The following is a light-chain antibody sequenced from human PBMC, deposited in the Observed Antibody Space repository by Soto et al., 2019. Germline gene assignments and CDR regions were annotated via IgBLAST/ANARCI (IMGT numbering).Light chain of an antibody. CDR3: HQYGSSPLT. J-gene: IGKJ4*01. Sequence: IALTQSPGTLSVSPGERATLSWRASQSIRSSSLAWYQQKHGQAPRLVIYGGSSRATGIPDRFSGGGSGTDVSLTISRLQTEDGSVYYGHQYGSSPLTFGGGTKVDNK. CDR1: QSIRSSS. CDR2: GGS. V-gene: IGKV3-20*01.